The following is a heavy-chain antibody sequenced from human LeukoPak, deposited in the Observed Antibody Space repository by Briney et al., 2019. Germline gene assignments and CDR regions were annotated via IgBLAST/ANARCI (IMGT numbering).Heavy chain of an antibody. CDR1: GGSISSYY. J-gene: IGHJ4*02. V-gene: IGHV4-4*07. CDR2: IYTSGST. D-gene: IGHD3-22*01. Sequence: PSEALSLTCTVSGGSISSYYWSWIRQPAGKGLEWIGRIYTSGSTNYNPSLKSRVTMSVDTSKNQFSLKLSSVTAADTAVYYCARRGYYYDSSGYRYWGQGTLVTVSS. CDR3: ARRGYYYDSSGYRY.